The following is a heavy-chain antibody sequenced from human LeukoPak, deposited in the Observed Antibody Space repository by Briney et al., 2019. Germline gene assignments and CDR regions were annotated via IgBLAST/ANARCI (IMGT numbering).Heavy chain of an antibody. CDR2: IIPILGIA. J-gene: IGHJ6*02. CDR1: GGTFSSYA. V-gene: IGHV1-69*04. D-gene: IGHD3-10*01. CDR3: ARDDVGSGPEDYYYYGMDV. Sequence: SVKVSCKASGGTFSSYATSWVRQAPGQGLEWMGRIIPILGIANYAQKFQGRVTITADKSTSTAYMELGSLRSEDTAVYYCARDDVGSGPEDYYYYGMDVWGQGTTVTVSS.